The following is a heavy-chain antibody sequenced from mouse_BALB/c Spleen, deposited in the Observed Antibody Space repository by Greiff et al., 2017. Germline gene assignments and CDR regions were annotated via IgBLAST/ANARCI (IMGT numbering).Heavy chain of an antibody. V-gene: IGHV3-6*02. J-gene: IGHJ4*01. CDR3: ARGGLYGNYYAMDY. CDR1: GYSITSGYY. D-gene: IGHD2-1*01. CDR2: ISYDGSN. Sequence: DVKLVESGPGLVKPSQSLSLTCSVTGYSITSGYYWNWIRQFPGNKLEWMGYISYDGSNNYNPSLKNRISITRDTSKNQFFLKLNSVTTEDTATYYCARGGLYGNYYAMDYWGQGTSVTVSS.